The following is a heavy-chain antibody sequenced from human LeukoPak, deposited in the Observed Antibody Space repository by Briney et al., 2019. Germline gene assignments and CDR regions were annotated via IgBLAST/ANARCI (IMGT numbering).Heavy chain of an antibody. CDR1: GGTFSSYA. Sequence: GASVKVSCKASGGTFSSYAISWVRQAPGQGLEWMGGIIPIFGTANYAQKFQGRVTITTDESTSTAYMELSSLRSEDTAVYYCARAGTLAARRFKDYWGQGTLVTVSS. V-gene: IGHV1-69*05. D-gene: IGHD6-6*01. J-gene: IGHJ4*02. CDR3: ARAGTLAARRFKDY. CDR2: IIPIFGTA.